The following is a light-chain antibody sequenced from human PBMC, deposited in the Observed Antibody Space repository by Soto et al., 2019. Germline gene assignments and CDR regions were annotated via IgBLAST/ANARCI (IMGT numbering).Light chain of an antibody. V-gene: IGLV2-11*01. J-gene: IGLJ2*01. Sequence: QSALTQPRSVSGSPGQSVSISCTGTISDVAGYNYVSWYQHHPGKAPKLLISDVTKRPSWVPDRFSGSKSGNTASLTISELHAEDEADYYCSSYAGNNNLVFGGGTKVTVL. CDR2: DVT. CDR1: ISDVAGYNY. CDR3: SSYAGNNNLV.